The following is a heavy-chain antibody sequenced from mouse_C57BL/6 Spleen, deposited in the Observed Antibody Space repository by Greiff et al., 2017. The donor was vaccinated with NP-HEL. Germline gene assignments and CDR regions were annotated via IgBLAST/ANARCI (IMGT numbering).Heavy chain of an antibody. CDR3: TRGGNYEKDFDY. Sequence: VQLQQSGAELVRPGASVTLSCKASGYTFTDYEMHWVKQTPVHGLEWIGAIDPETGGTAYNQKFKGKAILTADKSSSTAYMELRSLTSEDSAVYYCTRGGNYEKDFDYWGQGTTLTVSS. D-gene: IGHD2-1*01. V-gene: IGHV1-15*01. CDR2: IDPETGGT. J-gene: IGHJ2*01. CDR1: GYTFTDYE.